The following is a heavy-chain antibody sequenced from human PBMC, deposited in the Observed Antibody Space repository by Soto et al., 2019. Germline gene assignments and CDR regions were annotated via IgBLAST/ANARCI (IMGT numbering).Heavy chain of an antibody. V-gene: IGHV3-7*01. CDR3: AREGSGWYGVLDY. D-gene: IGHD6-19*01. J-gene: IGHJ4*02. CDR2: IKQDGSEK. Sequence: QAGGSLRLSCAASGFTFSSYWMSWVRQAPGKGLEWVANIKQDGSEKYYVDSVKGRFTISRDNAKNSLYLQMNSLRAEDTAVYYCAREGSGWYGVLDYWGQGTLVTVSS. CDR1: GFTFSSYW.